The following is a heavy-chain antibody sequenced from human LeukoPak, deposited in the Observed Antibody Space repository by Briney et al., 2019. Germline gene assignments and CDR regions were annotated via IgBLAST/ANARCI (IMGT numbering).Heavy chain of an antibody. V-gene: IGHV1-69*05. J-gene: IGHJ4*02. CDR3: ARVGLGERLLWFGELSQPYFDY. D-gene: IGHD3-10*01. Sequence: GASVKVSCKASGGTFSSYAISWVRQAPGQGLEWMGGIIPIFGTANYAQKFQGRVTITTDESTSTAYMELSSLRSEDTAVYYCARVGLGERLLWFGELSQPYFDYWGQGTLVTVSS. CDR2: IIPIFGTA. CDR1: GGTFSSYA.